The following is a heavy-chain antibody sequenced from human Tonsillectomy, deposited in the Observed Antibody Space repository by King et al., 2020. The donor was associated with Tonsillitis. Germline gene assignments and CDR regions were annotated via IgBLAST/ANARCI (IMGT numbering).Heavy chain of an antibody. CDR1: GGSISSYY. CDR3: ARQYSSSYTGYYYYYYMDV. Sequence: VQLQESGPGLVKPSETLSLTCTVSGGSISSYYWSWIRQPPGKGLEWIGYIYYSGSTNYNPCLKSRVTISVDTSKNQFSLKLSSVTAADTAVYYCARQYSSSYTGYYYYYYMDVWGKGTTVTVSS. V-gene: IGHV4-59*08. J-gene: IGHJ6*03. CDR2: IYYSGST. D-gene: IGHD6-6*01.